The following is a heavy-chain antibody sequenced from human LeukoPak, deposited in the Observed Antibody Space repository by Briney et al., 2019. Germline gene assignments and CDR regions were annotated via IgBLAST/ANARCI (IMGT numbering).Heavy chain of an antibody. J-gene: IGHJ4*02. V-gene: IGHV4-59*01. CDR2: IHYSGHT. CDR1: GGSISNYY. Sequence: SETLSHTCTVSGGSISNYYWSWIRQPPGKGLEWIAYIHYSGHTNYNPSLKSRVTISLDTSKNQFSLKLTSVTAADTALYYCARQQLPDGTYYFDYWGQGTLVTVSS. CDR3: ARQQLPDGTYYFDY. D-gene: IGHD6-13*01.